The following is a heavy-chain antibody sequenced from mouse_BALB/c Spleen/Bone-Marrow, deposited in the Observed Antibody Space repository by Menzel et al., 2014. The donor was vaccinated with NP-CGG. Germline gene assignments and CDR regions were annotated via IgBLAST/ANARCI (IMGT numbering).Heavy chain of an antibody. V-gene: IGHV5-6-4*01. J-gene: IGHJ3*01. Sequence: DVQLVESGGDLVKPGGSLKLSCAASGFTFSTYIMSWVRQTPEKRLEWVATISSGGRYIFYPDGVKGRFTLSRDNAKNTLYLQMSSLRSDDTAMYYCTREEDYDGNYRFAYWGQGTLVTVSA. CDR2: ISSGGRYI. CDR3: TREEDYDGNYRFAY. D-gene: IGHD2-3*01. CDR1: GFTFSTYI.